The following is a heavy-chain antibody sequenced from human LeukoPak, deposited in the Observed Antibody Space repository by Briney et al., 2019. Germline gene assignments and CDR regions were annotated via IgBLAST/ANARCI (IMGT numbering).Heavy chain of an antibody. J-gene: IGHJ4*02. CDR2: MSYDESKN. D-gene: IGHD4-17*01. Sequence: PGRSLRLSCAASGFTVSHYGIHWDRQAPGKGLEWVAVMSYDESKNKYLDSVEGRFTLSRDSSKNTVYLQMNSLRDEDTAVYYCAKDEGPICLYGDCPFDYWGQGNMVTVSS. CDR3: AKDEGPICLYGDCPFDY. CDR1: GFTVSHYG. V-gene: IGHV3-30*18.